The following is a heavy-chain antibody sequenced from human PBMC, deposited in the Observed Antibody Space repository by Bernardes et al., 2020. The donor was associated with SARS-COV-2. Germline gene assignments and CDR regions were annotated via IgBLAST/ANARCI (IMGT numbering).Heavy chain of an antibody. V-gene: IGHV3-53*01. CDR1: GFTVRRDY. CDR2: LYHEGRT. CDR3: ARGPPGGPPRDIHFKS. J-gene: IGHJ4*02. Sequence: GGSLRLSCAASGFTVRRDYMNSVLQAPGAGLEWVSVLYHEGRTYYADSVKGRFTISRDDSKNILYLQMRSLGAEDTAVYFCARGPPGGPPRDIHFKSWGQGTLVTVSS.